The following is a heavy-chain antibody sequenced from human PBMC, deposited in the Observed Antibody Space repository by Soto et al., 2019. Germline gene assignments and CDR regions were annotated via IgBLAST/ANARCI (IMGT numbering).Heavy chain of an antibody. CDR1: GGSVSSGSYY. J-gene: IGHJ5*02. CDR2: IYYSGST. V-gene: IGHV4-61*01. CDR3: ARWVTWLDP. Sequence: SETLSLTCTVSGGSVSSGSYYWSWIRQPPGKGLEWIGYIYYSGSTNYNPSLKSRVTISVDTSKNQFSLKLSSVTAADTAVYYCARWVTWLDPCGQGTLVTVYS.